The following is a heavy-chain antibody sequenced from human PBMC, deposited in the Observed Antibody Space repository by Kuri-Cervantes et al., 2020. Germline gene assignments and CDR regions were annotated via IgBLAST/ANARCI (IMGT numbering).Heavy chain of an antibody. CDR2: INHSGST. CDR3: ARSSNWAAFDY. J-gene: IGHJ4*02. V-gene: IGHV4-34*01. CDR1: GGSFSGYY. Sequence: ESLKISCAVYGGSFSGYYWSWIRQPPGKGLEWIGEINHSGSTNYNPSLKSRVTISVDTSKNQFSLRLSSVTAADTAVYYCARSSNWAAFDYWGQGSLVTVSS. D-gene: IGHD1-1*01.